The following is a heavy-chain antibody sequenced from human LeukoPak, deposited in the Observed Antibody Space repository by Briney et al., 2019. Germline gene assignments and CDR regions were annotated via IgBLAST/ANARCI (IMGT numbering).Heavy chain of an antibody. Sequence: GGSLRLSCAASGFTFSNYGMHWVRQAPGKGLEWVANIKKDGSEKYYVDSVKGRFTISRDNAKTSLYLQMNSLRAEDTAVYYCARDLSGVTGYTYGRGIDYWGQGTLVTVSS. CDR2: IKKDGSEK. CDR1: GFTFSNYG. J-gene: IGHJ4*02. CDR3: ARDLSGVTGYTYGRGIDY. D-gene: IGHD5-18*01. V-gene: IGHV3-7*01.